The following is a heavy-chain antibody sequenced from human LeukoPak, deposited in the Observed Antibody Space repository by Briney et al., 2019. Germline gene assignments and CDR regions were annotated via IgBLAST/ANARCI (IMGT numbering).Heavy chain of an antibody. CDR2: IHPGDSHT. CDR1: GSTFTEYS. J-gene: IGHJ2*01. V-gene: IGHV5-51*01. D-gene: IGHD2-2*01. Sequence: TRGESLNISGEGSGSTFTEYSIGGVRQLPGKGLEWMGIIHPGDSHTWYNPSFQGEVTISADKPSSIAYLQWSSLKASDTAMYFCARRPGMTAKSWHFDLWGRGTLVTVSS. CDR3: ARRPGMTAKSWHFDL.